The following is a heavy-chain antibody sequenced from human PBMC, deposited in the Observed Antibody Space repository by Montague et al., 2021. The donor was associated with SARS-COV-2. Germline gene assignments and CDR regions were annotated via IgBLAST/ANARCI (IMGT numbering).Heavy chain of an antibody. V-gene: IGHV4-59*03. Sequence: SETLSLTCTVSGGSISTYCWSWSWQSPGKGLECMWYTSNCGSTDNNSSLKRKVTISIYTSKTQFSLKLSTVTAADTAVYDCACWGEYYDSPYYYYAIDVWGQGTTVTVSS. CDR1: GGSISTYC. CDR2: TSNCGST. J-gene: IGHJ6*02. D-gene: IGHD3-3*01. CDR3: ACWGEYYDSPYYYYAIDV.